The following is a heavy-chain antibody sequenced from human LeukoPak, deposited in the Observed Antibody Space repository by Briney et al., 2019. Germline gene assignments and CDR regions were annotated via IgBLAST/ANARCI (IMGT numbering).Heavy chain of an antibody. Sequence: SETLPLTCSVYGGSFSGYYWRWIRQPPGKGLEWIGESNHSGSTNYNPSLNSRVTISVDTSKNKFSLKLSSVTAADTAVYYCASSRTEQPQYYFDYWGQGTLVTVSS. CDR2: SNHSGST. CDR3: ASSRTEQPQYYFDY. D-gene: IGHD1-1*01. CDR1: GGSFSGYY. V-gene: IGHV4-34*01. J-gene: IGHJ4*02.